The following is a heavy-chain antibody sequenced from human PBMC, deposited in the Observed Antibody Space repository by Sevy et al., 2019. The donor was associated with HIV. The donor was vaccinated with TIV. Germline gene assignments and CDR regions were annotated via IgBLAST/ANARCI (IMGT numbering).Heavy chain of an antibody. J-gene: IGHJ5*02. Sequence: GGSLRLSCAASGFTFSSYAMSWVRQAPGKGLEWVSAISGSGGSTYYADSVKGRFTISRDNSKNRLYLQMNSLRAEDTAVYYCAKAPIPYYYGSGSYGQAWFDPWGQGTLVTVSS. CDR1: GFTFSSYA. CDR2: ISGSGGST. V-gene: IGHV3-23*01. D-gene: IGHD3-10*01. CDR3: AKAPIPYYYGSGSYGQAWFDP.